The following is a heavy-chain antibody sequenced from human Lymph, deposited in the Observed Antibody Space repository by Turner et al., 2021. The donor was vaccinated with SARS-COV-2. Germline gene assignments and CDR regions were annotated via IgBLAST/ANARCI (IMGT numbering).Heavy chain of an antibody. CDR1: GFTFDEDA. Sequence: EVQLGESGVGLVQHGWALRLSCAAAGFTFDEDAMPWVRQAPGKGLECVSGISWNSGSIGYADSVKGRFTITRDNAKNSLYLQMNSLRAEDTALYYCAKGRRFGMDVWGQGTTVTVSS. J-gene: IGHJ6*02. CDR2: ISWNSGSI. V-gene: IGHV3-9*01. CDR3: AKGRRFGMDV.